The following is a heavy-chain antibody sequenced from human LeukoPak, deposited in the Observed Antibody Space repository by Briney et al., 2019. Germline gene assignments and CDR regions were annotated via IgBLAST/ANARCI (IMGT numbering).Heavy chain of an antibody. J-gene: IGHJ5*02. Sequence: GGSLRLSCAASGSTVSSNYMSWVRQAPGKGMEWVSVFYSGAGRYYADSVKGRFTISRDKSKNTLYLQMNGLRAEDTAVYYCAKPTVALAGTRWFDPWGQGTLVSVSS. CDR3: AKPTVALAGTRWFDP. CDR1: GSTVSSNY. CDR2: FYSGAGR. D-gene: IGHD6-19*01. V-gene: IGHV3-53*01.